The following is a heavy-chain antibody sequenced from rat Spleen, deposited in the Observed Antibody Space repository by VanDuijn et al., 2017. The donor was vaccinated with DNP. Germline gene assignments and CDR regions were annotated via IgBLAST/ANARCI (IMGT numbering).Heavy chain of an antibody. V-gene: IGHV5-22*01. J-gene: IGHJ3*01. Sequence: EVQLVESGGGLAQPGRSLKLSCAASGFTFSDYYMAWVRRTPAKGLEWVAYISYDGVSTYNGGSVKGRFTISRDIAKSTLYLQMNSLRSEDMATYYCARPMDYYSGGFAYWGQGTLVTVSS. CDR1: GFTFSDYY. CDR2: ISYDGVST. CDR3: ARPMDYYSGGFAY. D-gene: IGHD1-1*01.